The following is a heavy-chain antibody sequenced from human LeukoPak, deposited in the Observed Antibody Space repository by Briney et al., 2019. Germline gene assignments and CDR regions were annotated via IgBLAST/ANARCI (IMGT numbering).Heavy chain of an antibody. J-gene: IGHJ4*02. CDR2: INHSGST. CDR1: GGSISSSSYY. Sequence: PSETLSLTCTVSGGSISSSSYYWGWIRQPPGKGLEWIGEINHSGSTNYNPSLKSRVTISVDTSKNQFSLKLSSVTAADTAVYYCASRPDDYGDEGSRGKGNDYWGQGTLVTVSS. D-gene: IGHD4-17*01. CDR3: ASRPDDYGDEGSRGKGNDY. V-gene: IGHV4-39*07.